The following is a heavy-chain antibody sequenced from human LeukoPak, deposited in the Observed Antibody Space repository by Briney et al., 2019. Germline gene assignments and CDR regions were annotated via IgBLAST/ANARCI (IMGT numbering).Heavy chain of an antibody. CDR1: GGTFSSYA. D-gene: IGHD3-22*01. Sequence: GASVRVSCKASGGTFSSYAISWVRQAPGQGLEWMGGIIPIFGTANYAQKFQGRVTITADESTSTAYMELSSLRSEDTAVYYCATYYYDSSGYYRYYYYMDVWGKGTTVTISS. CDR2: IIPIFGTA. J-gene: IGHJ6*03. V-gene: IGHV1-69*13. CDR3: ATYYYDSSGYYRYYYYMDV.